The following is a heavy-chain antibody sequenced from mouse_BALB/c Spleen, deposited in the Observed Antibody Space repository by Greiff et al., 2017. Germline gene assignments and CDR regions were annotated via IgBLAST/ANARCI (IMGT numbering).Heavy chain of an antibody. J-gene: IGHJ4*01. Sequence: EVKLVESGGGLVKPGGSLKLSCAASGFTFSDYYMYWVRQTPEKRLEWVATISDGGSYTYYPDSVKGRFTISRDNAKNNLYLQMSSLKSEDTAIYYCARDGYDAMDYWGQGTSVTVSS. V-gene: IGHV5-4*02. CDR2: ISDGGSYT. CDR3: ARDGYDAMDY. CDR1: GFTFSDYY.